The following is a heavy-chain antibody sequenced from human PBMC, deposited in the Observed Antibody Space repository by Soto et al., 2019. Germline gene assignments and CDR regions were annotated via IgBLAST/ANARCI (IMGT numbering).Heavy chain of an antibody. CDR2: IYYSGST. CDR1: GGSISSSTYY. J-gene: IGHJ4*02. D-gene: IGHD4-17*01. CDR3: AVDYGDYSCY. Sequence: QLQLQESGPGLVKPSETLSLTCAVSGGSISSSTYYWGWIRQPPGKGLEWIGNIYYSGSTYYNPSLKRRVSIPVDTSMNQFSLKLTSVTAADTAVYYCAVDYGDYSCYWGQGTLVTVSS. V-gene: IGHV4-39*01.